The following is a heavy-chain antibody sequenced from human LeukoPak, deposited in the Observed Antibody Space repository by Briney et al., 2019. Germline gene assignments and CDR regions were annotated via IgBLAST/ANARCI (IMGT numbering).Heavy chain of an antibody. CDR2: ISAYNGNT. V-gene: IGHV1-18*01. CDR3: ARDQATYYYDSSGSGD. CDR1: GYTFTSYG. Sequence: VASVKVSCKASGYTFTSYGISWVRQAPGQGLEWMGWISAYNGNTNYAQKLQGRVTMTTDTSTSTAYMELRSLRSDDTAVYYCARDQATYYYDSSGSGDWGQGTLVTVSS. D-gene: IGHD3-22*01. J-gene: IGHJ4*02.